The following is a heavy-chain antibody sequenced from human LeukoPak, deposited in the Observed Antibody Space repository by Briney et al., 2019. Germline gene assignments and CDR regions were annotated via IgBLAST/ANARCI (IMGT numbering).Heavy chain of an antibody. CDR3: ARRGYYYDSSGYPVVDY. D-gene: IGHD3-22*01. J-gene: IGHJ4*02. Sequence: PGGSLRLSCAASGFTFSSYAMHWVRQAPGKGLEWVAVISYDGSNKYYADSVKGRFTISRDNSKNTLYLQMNSLRAEGTAVYYCARRGYYYDSSGYPVVDYWGQGTLVTVSS. CDR1: GFTFSSYA. CDR2: ISYDGSNK. V-gene: IGHV3-30-3*01.